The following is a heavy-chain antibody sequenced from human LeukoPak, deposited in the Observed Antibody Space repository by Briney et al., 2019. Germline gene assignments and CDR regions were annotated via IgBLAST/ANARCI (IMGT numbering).Heavy chain of an antibody. CDR2: ISRSGGST. D-gene: IGHD2-15*01. Sequence: GGSLRLSCAASGFTFSTYAMSWVRQAPGEGLEWVSAISRSGGSTYCADSVKGRFTISRDNSKNTLYLQMNSLRAEDTAVYYCAKDALKSCSGGSCYYRTGWFDPWGQGTLVTVSS. V-gene: IGHV3-23*01. CDR1: GFTFSTYA. CDR3: AKDALKSCSGGSCYYRTGWFDP. J-gene: IGHJ5*02.